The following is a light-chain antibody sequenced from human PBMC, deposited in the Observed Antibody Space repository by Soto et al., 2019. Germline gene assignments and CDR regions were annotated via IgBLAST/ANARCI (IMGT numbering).Light chain of an antibody. CDR2: DAS. CDR1: QSVSSY. J-gene: IGKJ1*01. V-gene: IGKV3-11*01. Sequence: EIVLTQSPAILSMSPGERATLSCRASQSVSSYFAWYQLKPGQAPRLLIYDASNRATGVPARFSGSGSGTDFTLTISSLEPEDFAVYYCQQRRYWPVTFGQGTKVEIK. CDR3: QQRRYWPVT.